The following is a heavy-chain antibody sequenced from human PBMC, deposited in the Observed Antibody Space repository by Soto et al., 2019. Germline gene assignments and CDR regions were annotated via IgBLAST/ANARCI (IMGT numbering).Heavy chain of an antibody. J-gene: IGHJ4*02. D-gene: IGHD3-10*01. CDR1: SGSISSPNW. Sequence: SETLSLTCAVSSGSISSPNWWSWVRQPPGKGLEWIGEVYHSGSTNYNPSLKSRVTMSVDKSKNQFSLNLSSVTAADTAVYYCARYPSGSSYFDFWGQGXLVTVSS. CDR2: VYHSGST. V-gene: IGHV4-4*02. CDR3: ARYPSGSSYFDF.